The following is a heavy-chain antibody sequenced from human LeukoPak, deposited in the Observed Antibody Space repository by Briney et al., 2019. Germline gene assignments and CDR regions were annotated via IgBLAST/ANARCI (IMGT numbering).Heavy chain of an antibody. D-gene: IGHD6-13*01. Sequence: ASVKLSCTASGYTLTSYDINWVRQATGQGLEWMGWMNPNSGNTGYAREFQGRVTMTRNTSISTAYMELSSLRSEDPAVYYCARGTAAAHGDYWGQGTLVTVSS. V-gene: IGHV1-8*01. J-gene: IGHJ4*02. CDR2: MNPNSGNT. CDR1: GYTLTSYD. CDR3: ARGTAAAHGDY.